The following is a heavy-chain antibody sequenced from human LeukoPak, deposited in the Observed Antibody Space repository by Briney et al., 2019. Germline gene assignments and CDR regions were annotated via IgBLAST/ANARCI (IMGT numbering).Heavy chain of an antibody. Sequence: GGSLRLSCAASGFTFSSYEMNWVRQAPGKGLEWVSYISSSGTTIYYADSVKGRFTISRDNAENSLYLQMNSLRAEDTTLYYCAREGIAVNYFDYWGQGTLVTVSS. CDR1: GFTFSSYE. V-gene: IGHV3-48*03. D-gene: IGHD6-19*01. J-gene: IGHJ4*02. CDR2: ISSSGTTI. CDR3: AREGIAVNYFDY.